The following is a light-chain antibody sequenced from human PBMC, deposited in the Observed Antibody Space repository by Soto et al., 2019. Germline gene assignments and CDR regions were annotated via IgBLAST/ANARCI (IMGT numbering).Light chain of an antibody. Sequence: QSVLTQPPSASGTPGQKVFISCSGSSSNIGGTNYAYWYQQLPGAAPKLLIYRNSQWPSGVPDRFSGSKSGTSASLAISGLQSEDEADYYCAAWDDSLNGPVFGGGTKLTVL. J-gene: IGLJ2*01. CDR2: RNS. V-gene: IGLV1-44*01. CDR1: SSNIGGTNY. CDR3: AAWDDSLNGPV.